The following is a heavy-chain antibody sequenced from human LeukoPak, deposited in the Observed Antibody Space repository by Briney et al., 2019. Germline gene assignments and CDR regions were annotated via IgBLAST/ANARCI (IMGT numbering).Heavy chain of an antibody. CDR3: AKGAEHYYDSSGYYSPAGWFDY. V-gene: IGHV3-33*06. J-gene: IGHJ4*02. D-gene: IGHD3-22*01. CDR2: IRYDGNNK. CDR1: GFTFSTYG. Sequence: GRSLRLSCAASGFTFSTYGMHWVRQAPGKGLEWVAVIRYDGNNKFYVDSVRGRFTISRDNSKNTLYLQMNSLRAEDTAVYYCAKGAEHYYDSSGYYSPAGWFDYWGQGTLVTVSS.